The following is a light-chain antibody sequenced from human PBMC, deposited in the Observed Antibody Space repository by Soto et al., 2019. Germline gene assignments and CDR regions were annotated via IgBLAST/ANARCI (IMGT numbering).Light chain of an antibody. CDR2: DAS. V-gene: IGKV3-11*01. CDR1: QSVSGS. Sequence: EIVLTQSPATLSLSPGERATLSCRASQSVSGSLAWYQQKPGQAPRLLIYDASNRATGIPARFSGSGSGTDFTLTIGSLEPEDFALYYCQQRSKWVYNFGQGTKLEIK. CDR3: QQRSKWVYN. J-gene: IGKJ2*01.